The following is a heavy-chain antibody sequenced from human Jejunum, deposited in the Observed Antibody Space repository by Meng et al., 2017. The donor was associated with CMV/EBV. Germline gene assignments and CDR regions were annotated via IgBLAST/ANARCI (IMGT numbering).Heavy chain of an antibody. V-gene: IGHV3-7*01. Sequence: LSFAASVFTFSSSWMSWVRQAPGKGLEWVANIKQDGSEKYYVDSVRGRFTISRDNAKNSLYLQMNSLRAEDTAVYYCARDTAGDYWGQGTLVTVSS. CDR3: ARDTAGDY. CDR1: VFTFSSSW. CDR2: IKQDGSEK. D-gene: IGHD5-18*01. J-gene: IGHJ4*02.